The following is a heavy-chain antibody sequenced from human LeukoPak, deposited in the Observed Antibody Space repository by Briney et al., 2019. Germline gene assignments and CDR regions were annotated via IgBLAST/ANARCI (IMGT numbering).Heavy chain of an antibody. V-gene: IGHV3-30*04. CDR3: ARPDDSESFYRANHY. J-gene: IGHJ4*02. CDR2: ISNDGNNK. D-gene: IGHD3-10*01. CDR1: GFSFNSYP. Sequence: PGGSLRLSCAASGFSFNSYPRHWVRQAPGKGLEWVAVISNDGNNKYYADSVKGRFTISRDNSNNTLSLQMNGLRVEDTAVYYCARPDDSESFYRANHYWGRGTLVTVS.